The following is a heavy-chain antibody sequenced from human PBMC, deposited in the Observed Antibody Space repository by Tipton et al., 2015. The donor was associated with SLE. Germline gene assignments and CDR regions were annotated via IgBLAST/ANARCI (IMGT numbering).Heavy chain of an antibody. J-gene: IGHJ3*02. CDR3: AKGKSGSYRDVFNI. D-gene: IGHD3-10*01. Sequence: QSGAEVKKPGESLKISCKGSGFTSTSYWIGWVRQLPGKGLEWMGIIYPGDSDTRYSLSFQGQVTISADKSITTAYLQWSSLKASDTAMYYCAKGKSGSYRDVFNIWGQGTMVTVSS. CDR2: IYPGDSDT. V-gene: IGHV5-51*03. CDR1: GFTSTSYW.